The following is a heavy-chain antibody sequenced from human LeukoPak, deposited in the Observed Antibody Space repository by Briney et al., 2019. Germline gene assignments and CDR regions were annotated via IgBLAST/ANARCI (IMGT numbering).Heavy chain of an antibody. J-gene: IGHJ4*02. V-gene: IGHV3-21*01. CDR1: GFTFSSYS. Sequence: PGGSLRLSCAASGFTFSSYSMNWVRQAPGKGLEWVSSISSSSSYIYYADSVKGRFAISRDNAKHSLYLQMNSLRAEDTAVYYCARVIAPQDYYDSSPNFAYWGQGTLVTVSS. CDR2: ISSSSSYI. D-gene: IGHD3-22*01. CDR3: ARVIAPQDYYDSSPNFAY.